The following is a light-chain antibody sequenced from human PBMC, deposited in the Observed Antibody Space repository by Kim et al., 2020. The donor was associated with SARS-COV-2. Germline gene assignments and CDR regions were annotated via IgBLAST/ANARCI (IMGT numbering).Light chain of an antibody. Sequence: APGKTARITWGGNNIGSKRVPWYQPKPGQAPVLVIYYDSDRPSGIPERFSGSNSGNTATLTISRVEAGDEADYYCQVWDSSSDHWVFGGGTQLTVL. CDR3: QVWDSSSDHWV. V-gene: IGLV3-21*04. CDR2: YDS. CDR1: NIGSKR. J-gene: IGLJ3*02.